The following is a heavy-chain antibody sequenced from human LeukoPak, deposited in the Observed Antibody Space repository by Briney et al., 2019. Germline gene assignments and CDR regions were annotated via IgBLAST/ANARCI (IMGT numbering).Heavy chain of an antibody. Sequence: SETLSLTCTASGGSINSYYWSWIRQPPGKGLEWIGYIYYSGSTNYKPSLKSRVTISVDTSKNQFSLKLSSVTAADTAVYYCARGGYYGSGNDFRFDPWGQGTLVTVSS. CDR3: ARGGYYGSGNDFRFDP. D-gene: IGHD3-10*01. V-gene: IGHV4-59*01. J-gene: IGHJ5*02. CDR1: GGSINSYY. CDR2: IYYSGST.